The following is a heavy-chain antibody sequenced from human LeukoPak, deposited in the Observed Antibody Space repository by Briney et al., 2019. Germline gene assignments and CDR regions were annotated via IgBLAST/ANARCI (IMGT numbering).Heavy chain of an antibody. V-gene: IGHV4-30-4*01. CDR2: IYYSGST. D-gene: IGHD3-22*01. Sequence: SETLSLTCTVSGGSISSGGYYWSWIRQPPGKGLEWIGYIYYSGSTYYNPSLKSRVTISVDTSKNQFSLKLSSVTAADTAVYYCAGGDSSDAFDIWGQGTMVTVSS. J-gene: IGHJ3*02. CDR1: GGSISSGGYY. CDR3: AGGDSSDAFDI.